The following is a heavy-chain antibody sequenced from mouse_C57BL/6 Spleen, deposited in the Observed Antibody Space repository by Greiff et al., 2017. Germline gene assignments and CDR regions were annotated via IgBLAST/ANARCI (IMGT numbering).Heavy chain of an antibody. Sequence: VQLKQSGPVLARPGASVKMSCKTSGYTFTSYWMHWVKQRPGQGLEWIGAIYPGNSDTSYNQKFKGKAKLTAVTSASTAYMELSSLTNEDSAVEYCTRCPIYYDDDEGYYFDYWGQGTTRTVSS. D-gene: IGHD2-4*01. CDR1: GYTFTSYW. CDR3: TRCPIYYDDDEGYYFDY. V-gene: IGHV1-5*01. J-gene: IGHJ2*01. CDR2: IYPGNSDT.